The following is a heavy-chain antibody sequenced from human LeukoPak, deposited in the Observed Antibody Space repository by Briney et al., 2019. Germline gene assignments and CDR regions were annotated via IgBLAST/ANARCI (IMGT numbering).Heavy chain of an antibody. CDR1: GFTFDDYT. V-gene: IGHV3-43*01. CDR2: ISWDGGST. D-gene: IGHD6-19*01. CDR3: AKDRSIVVAGTAPDAFDI. Sequence: GGSLRLSCAASGFTFDDYTMHWVRQAPGKGLEWVSLISWDGGSTYYADSVKGRFTISRDNSKNSLYLQMNSLRTEDTALYYCAKDRSIVVAGTAPDAFDIWGQGTMVTVSS. J-gene: IGHJ3*02.